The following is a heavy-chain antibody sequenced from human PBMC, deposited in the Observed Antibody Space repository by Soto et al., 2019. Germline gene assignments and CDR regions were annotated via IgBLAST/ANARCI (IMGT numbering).Heavy chain of an antibody. CDR1: GGSISSYY. D-gene: IGHD1-26*01. CDR2: IYYSGST. Sequence: QVQLQESGPGLVKPSETLSLTCTVSGGSISSYYWSWIRQPPGKGLEWIGYIYYSGSTNYNPSLKSRVTISVDTSKNQFSLKLSSVTAADTAVYYCARLLRVGPLMDNWFDPWGQGTLVTVSS. CDR3: ARLLRVGPLMDNWFDP. J-gene: IGHJ5*02. V-gene: IGHV4-59*01.